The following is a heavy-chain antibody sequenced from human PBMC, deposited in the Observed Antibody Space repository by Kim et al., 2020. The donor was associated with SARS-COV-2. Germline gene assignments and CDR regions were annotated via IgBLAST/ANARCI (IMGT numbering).Heavy chain of an antibody. D-gene: IGHD1-26*01. CDR2: IRSKANIYAT. CDR3: ARGPAYSDSYWDVLDV. J-gene: IGHJ3*01. CDR1: GLSFSDSA. Sequence: GGSLRLSCAASGLSFSDSAMHWVRQASGKGLEWVGRIRSKANIYATAYVVSVTSRFSISRDDAKNTAYLQMNSLKTEDTAVYYCARGPAYSDSYWDVLDVWGQGTRVTVSS. V-gene: IGHV3-73*01.